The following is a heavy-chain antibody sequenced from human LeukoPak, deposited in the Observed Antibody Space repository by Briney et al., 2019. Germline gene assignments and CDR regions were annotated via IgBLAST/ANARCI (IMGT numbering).Heavy chain of an antibody. V-gene: IGHV3-23*01. J-gene: IGHJ4*02. CDR1: GFTLSSCA. D-gene: IGHD3-10*01. Sequence: AGGSLRLSCAASGFTLSSCATSWVRQAPGKGLEWVSAISASGADTYYADSVKGRFTISRDTSKNTLYLQINSLRDEDTAVYYCAKQLDSGNYYPTGDDYWGQGTLVTVSS. CDR3: AKQLDSGNYYPTGDDY. CDR2: ISASGADT.